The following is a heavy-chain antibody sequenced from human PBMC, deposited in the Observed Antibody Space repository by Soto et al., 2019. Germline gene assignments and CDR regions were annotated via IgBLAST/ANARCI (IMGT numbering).Heavy chain of an antibody. CDR1: GYTFTSYD. D-gene: IGHD3-10*01. Sequence: ASVKVSCKASGYTFTSYDINWVRQAPGQGLEWMGIINPSGGSTSYAQKFQGRVTMTRDTSTSTVYMELSSLRSEDTAVYYCARDRRGMVRGVNLGLYYYYGMDVWGQGTTVTVSS. J-gene: IGHJ6*02. CDR3: ARDRRGMVRGVNLGLYYYYGMDV. CDR2: INPSGGST. V-gene: IGHV1-46*01.